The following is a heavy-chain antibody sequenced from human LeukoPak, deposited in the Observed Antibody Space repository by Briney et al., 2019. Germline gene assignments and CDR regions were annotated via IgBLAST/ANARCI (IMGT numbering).Heavy chain of an antibody. J-gene: IGHJ4*02. V-gene: IGHV4-59*01. CDR3: ASYSPYYYDSSGPGGGYFDY. Sequence: KPSETLSLTCTVSGGSISSYYWSWIRQPPGKGLEWIGYIYYSGSTNYNPSLKSRVTISVDTSKNQFSLKLSSVTAADTAVYYCASYSPYYYDSSGPGGGYFDYWGQGTLVTVSS. CDR1: GGSISSYY. CDR2: IYYSGST. D-gene: IGHD3-22*01.